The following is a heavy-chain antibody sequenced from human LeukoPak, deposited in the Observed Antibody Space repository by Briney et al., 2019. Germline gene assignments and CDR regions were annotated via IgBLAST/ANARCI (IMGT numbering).Heavy chain of an antibody. CDR1: GFTFSSYG. CDR2: ISYDGSNK. V-gene: IGHV3-30*03. J-gene: IGHJ4*02. CDR3: ARSSWGFDYFDY. Sequence: GGSLRVSCAASGFTFSSYGMHWVRQAPGKGVEWVAVISYDGSNKYYADSVKGRFTISRDNSKNTLYLQMNSLRAEDTAVYYCARSSWGFDYFDYWGQGTLVTVSS. D-gene: IGHD6-13*01.